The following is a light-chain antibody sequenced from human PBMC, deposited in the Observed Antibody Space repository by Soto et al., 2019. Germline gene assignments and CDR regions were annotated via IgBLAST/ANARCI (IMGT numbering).Light chain of an antibody. CDR2: AAS. CDR3: QQYNNWPT. V-gene: IGKV3-15*01. J-gene: IGKJ1*01. Sequence: EIVLTQSPGTLSLSPGERATLSCRASLTISDNYLAWYQQKPGQPPRLLIYAASARATGIPARFSGSGSGTEFTLSISSLQSEDFAIYFCQQYNNWPTFGQGTKVDI. CDR1: LTISDN.